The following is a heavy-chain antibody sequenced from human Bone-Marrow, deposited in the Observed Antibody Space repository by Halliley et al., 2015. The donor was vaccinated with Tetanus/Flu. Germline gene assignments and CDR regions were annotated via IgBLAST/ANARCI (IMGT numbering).Heavy chain of an antibody. Sequence: LRLSCTVSGGAISGYYWSWVRQAPGRGLEWIGATDSRGRPNYNPSLKRRVTISVDTSKNHFSLKLTSVTASDTAVFYCAKHGSPETLLQFYFWGQGSLVTVSS. CDR3: AKHGSPETLLQFYF. V-gene: IGHV4-59*08. J-gene: IGHJ4*02. CDR2: TDSRGRP. CDR1: GGAISGYY. D-gene: IGHD2-15*01.